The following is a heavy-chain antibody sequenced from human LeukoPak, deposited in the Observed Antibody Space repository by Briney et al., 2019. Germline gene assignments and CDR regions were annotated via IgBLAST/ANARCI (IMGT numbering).Heavy chain of an antibody. Sequence: SETLSLTCTVSGGSNSSYYWSWIRQPPGKGLEWIGYIYYSGSTNYNPSLKSRVTISVDTSKNQFSLKLSSVTAADTAVYYCASWGYYGMDVWGQGTTATVSS. CDR3: ASWGYYGMDV. D-gene: IGHD3-16*01. J-gene: IGHJ6*02. CDR2: IYYSGST. V-gene: IGHV4-59*01. CDR1: GGSNSSYY.